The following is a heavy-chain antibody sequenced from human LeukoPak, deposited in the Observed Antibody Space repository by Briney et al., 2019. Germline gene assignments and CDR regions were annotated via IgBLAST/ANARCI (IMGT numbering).Heavy chain of an antibody. D-gene: IGHD3-9*01. CDR2: ISANGGGT. CDR3: AKDSAYYWFDY. CDR1: GFIFRNYA. J-gene: IGHJ4*02. V-gene: IGHV3-23*01. Sequence: GGSLRLSCGASGFIFRNYAMSWVRQAPGEGLEWVSGISANGGGTYYADSVKGRFTISRDNSKNMLYLQMNSLRAEDTAVYYCAKDSAYYWFDYWGQGTLVTVSS.